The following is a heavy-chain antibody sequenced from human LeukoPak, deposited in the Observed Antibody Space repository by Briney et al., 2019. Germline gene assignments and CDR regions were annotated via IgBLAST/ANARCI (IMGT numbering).Heavy chain of an antibody. D-gene: IGHD5-12*01. CDR1: GFTVSSNY. J-gene: IGHJ4*02. Sequence: GGSLRLSCAASGFTVSSNYMSWVRQAPGKGLEWVSVIYSGGSTYYADSVKGRFTISRDNSKNTLYLQMNSLRAEDTAVYYCVGEIDIVATLSYWGQGTLVTVSS. CDR2: IYSGGST. CDR3: VGEIDIVATLSY. V-gene: IGHV3-66*01.